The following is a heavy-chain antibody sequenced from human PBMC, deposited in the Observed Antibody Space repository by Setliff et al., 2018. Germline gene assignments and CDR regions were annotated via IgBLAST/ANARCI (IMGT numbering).Heavy chain of an antibody. CDR1: GGTFSSYA. CDR2: ISAYNGNT. D-gene: IGHD3-22*01. V-gene: IGHV1-18*01. Sequence: ASVKVSCKASGGTFSSYAISWVRQAPGQGLEWMGWISAYNGNTNYAQKLQGRVTMTMDTSTGTAYMELRSLRSDDTAVYICAYDSSGYYPGYWGQGTLVTVSS. CDR3: AYDSSGYYPGY. J-gene: IGHJ4*02.